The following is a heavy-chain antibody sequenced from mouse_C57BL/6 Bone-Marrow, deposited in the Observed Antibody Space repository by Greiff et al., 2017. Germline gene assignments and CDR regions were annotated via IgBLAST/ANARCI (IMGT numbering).Heavy chain of an antibody. Sequence: QVQLKQPGAELVKPGASVKLSCKASGYTFTSYWMHWVKQRPGRGLEWIGRIDPNSGGTKYNEKFKSKATLTVDKPSSTAYMQLSSLTSEDSAVYYCARSASSYWYFDVWGTGTTVTVSS. D-gene: IGHD1-1*01. CDR3: ARSASSYWYFDV. CDR2: IDPNSGGT. CDR1: GYTFTSYW. V-gene: IGHV1-72*01. J-gene: IGHJ1*03.